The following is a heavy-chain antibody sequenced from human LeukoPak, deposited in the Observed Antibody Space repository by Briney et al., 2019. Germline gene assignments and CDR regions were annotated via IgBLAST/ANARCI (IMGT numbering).Heavy chain of an antibody. CDR2: IYYSGST. D-gene: IGHD6-13*01. V-gene: IGHV4-59*01. J-gene: IGHJ4*02. CDR1: GGSISSYY. Sequence: PSETLSLTCTVSGGSISSYYWSWIRQPPGKGLEWIGYIYYSGSTNYNPSLKSRVTISVDTSKNQSSLKLSSVTAADTAVYYRARGAMAAAGNFDYWGQGTLVTVSS. CDR3: ARGAMAAAGNFDY.